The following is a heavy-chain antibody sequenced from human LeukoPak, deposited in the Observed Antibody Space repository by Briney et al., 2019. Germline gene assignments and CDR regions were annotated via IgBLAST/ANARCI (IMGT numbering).Heavy chain of an antibody. V-gene: IGHV3-23*01. D-gene: IGHD3-3*01. CDR1: GFTFSSYA. CDR2: ISGSGGST. CDR3: AKDRLSLRITIPSDY. J-gene: IGHJ4*02. Sequence: GGSLRLSCAASGFTFSSYAMSWVRQAPGKGLEWVSAISGSGGSTYYADSVKDRFTISRDNSKNTLYLQMNSLRAEDTAVYYCAKDRLSLRITIPSDYWGQGTLVTVSS.